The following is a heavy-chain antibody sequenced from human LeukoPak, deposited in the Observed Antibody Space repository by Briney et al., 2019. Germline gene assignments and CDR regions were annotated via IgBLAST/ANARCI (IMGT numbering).Heavy chain of an antibody. D-gene: IGHD2-21*01. CDR2: IWYDGSNK. V-gene: IGHV3-33*01. Sequence: PGGSLRLSCAASGFTFSSYGMHWVRQAPGKGLEWVAVIWYDGSNKYYADSVKGRFTISRDNSKNTLYLQMNSLRAEDTAVYYCARGRGDKVYYYGMDVWGQGTTVTVSS. J-gene: IGHJ6*02. CDR3: ARGRGDKVYYYGMDV. CDR1: GFTFSSYG.